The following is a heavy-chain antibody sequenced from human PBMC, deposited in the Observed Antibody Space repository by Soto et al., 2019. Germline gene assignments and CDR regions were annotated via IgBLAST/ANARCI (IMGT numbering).Heavy chain of an antibody. CDR3: ARAAGEWLRFLDY. V-gene: IGHV4-30-4*01. D-gene: IGHD5-12*01. CDR1: GGSISSGDYY. CDR2: IYYSGST. Sequence: PSETLSLTCTVSGGSISSGDYYWSWIRQPPGKGLEWIGYIYYSGSTYYNPSLKSRVTISVDTSKNQFSLKLSSVTAADTAVYYCARAAGEWLRFLDYWGQGTLVTVSS. J-gene: IGHJ4*02.